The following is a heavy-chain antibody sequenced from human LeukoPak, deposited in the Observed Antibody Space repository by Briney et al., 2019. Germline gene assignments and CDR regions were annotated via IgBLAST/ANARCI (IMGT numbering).Heavy chain of an antibody. J-gene: IGHJ4*02. V-gene: IGHV1-46*01. CDR3: ARDIVVRATTLLDY. CDR2: INPSGGRT. D-gene: IGHD1-26*01. Sequence: ASVKVSCKASGYTFTSYYMHWVRQAPGQGLEWRGIINPSGGRTSYAQKFQGRVTMTRATSTSTVYMELSSLRSEDTAVYYCARDIVVRATTLLDYWGQGPLVTVSS. CDR1: GYTFTSYY.